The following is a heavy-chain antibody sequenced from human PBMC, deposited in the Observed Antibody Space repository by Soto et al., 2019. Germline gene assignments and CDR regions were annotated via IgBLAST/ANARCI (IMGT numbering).Heavy chain of an antibody. D-gene: IGHD2-15*01. CDR2: ISSSSSYI. V-gene: IGHV3-21*01. CDR3: ARDGVVAAAEAFDI. J-gene: IGHJ3*02. Sequence: GGSLRLSCAASGFTFSSYSMNWVRQAPGKGLEWVSSISSSSSYIYYADSVKGRFTISRDNAKNSLYLQMNSLRAEDTAVYYCARDGVVAAAEAFDILGQGTMVTVSS. CDR1: GFTFSSYS.